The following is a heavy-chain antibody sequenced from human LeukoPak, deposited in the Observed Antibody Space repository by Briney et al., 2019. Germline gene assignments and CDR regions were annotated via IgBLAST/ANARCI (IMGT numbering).Heavy chain of an antibody. Sequence: GGSLRLPCAASGFTFSSYAMSWVRQAPGKGLEWVSAISGSGGSTYYADSVKGRFTISRDNSKNTLYLQMNSLRAEDTAVYYCAKGVDTAMVIWDAFDIWGQGTMVTVSS. CDR3: AKGVDTAMVIWDAFDI. J-gene: IGHJ3*02. V-gene: IGHV3-23*01. D-gene: IGHD5-18*01. CDR1: GFTFSSYA. CDR2: ISGSGGST.